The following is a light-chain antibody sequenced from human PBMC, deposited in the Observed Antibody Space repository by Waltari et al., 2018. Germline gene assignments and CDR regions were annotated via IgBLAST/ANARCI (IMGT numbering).Light chain of an antibody. CDR1: QKINSW. CDR3: LQYNGEPRT. CDR2: KAS. J-gene: IGKJ1*01. Sequence: DIQMTQSPSTLSASVGDRVTITCRASQKINSWLAWHQQKPGKAPKLLIYKASSLESGVPSRFSGSGSGTEFTLTTSSLQPDDFATYYCLQYNGEPRTFGQGTKVEVK. V-gene: IGKV1-5*03.